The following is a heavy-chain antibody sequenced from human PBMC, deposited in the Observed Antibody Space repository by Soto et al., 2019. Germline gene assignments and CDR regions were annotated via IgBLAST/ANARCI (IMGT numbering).Heavy chain of an antibody. Sequence: GGSLRLSCAASGFTFSSYAMSWVRQAPGKGLEWVSAISGGGGSTYYADSVKGRYTISRDNSKNTLYLQMNSLRAEDTAVYYCAKSAAYDFRPYYFDYWGQGTLVTVSS. D-gene: IGHD3-3*01. CDR3: AKSAAYDFRPYYFDY. CDR1: GFTFSSYA. V-gene: IGHV3-23*01. J-gene: IGHJ4*02. CDR2: ISGGGGST.